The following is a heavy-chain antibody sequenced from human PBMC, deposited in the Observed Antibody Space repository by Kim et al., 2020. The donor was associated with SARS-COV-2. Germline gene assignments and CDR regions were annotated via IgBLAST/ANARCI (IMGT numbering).Heavy chain of an antibody. V-gene: IGHV3-23*01. D-gene: IGHD2-15*01. J-gene: IGHJ6*02. Sequence: FTISRDNSKNTLYLQMNSLRAEDTAVYYCAKAHGRVDCSGGSCYSYGMDVWGQGTTVTVSS. CDR3: AKAHGRVDCSGGSCYSYGMDV.